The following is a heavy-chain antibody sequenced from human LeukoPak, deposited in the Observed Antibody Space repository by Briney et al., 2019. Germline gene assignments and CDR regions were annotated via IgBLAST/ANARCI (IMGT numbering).Heavy chain of an antibody. CDR3: ARDVLAATGPF. CDR2: ISERSSNI. CDR1: GFTFISYS. J-gene: IGHJ4*02. V-gene: IGHV3-48*01. D-gene: IGHD6-13*01. Sequence: GGSLRLSCAASGFTFISYSMNWVRQAPGKGLEWVSFISERSSNIYYADSVKGRFTISRDNPKNSVYLQMNSLRAEDTAVYYCARDVLAATGPFWGQGTLVTVSS.